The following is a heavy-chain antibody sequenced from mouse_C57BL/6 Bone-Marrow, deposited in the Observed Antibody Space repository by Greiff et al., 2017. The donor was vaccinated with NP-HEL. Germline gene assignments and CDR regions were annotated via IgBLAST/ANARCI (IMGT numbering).Heavy chain of an antibody. CDR1: GYTFTSYT. J-gene: IGHJ3*01. V-gene: IGHV1-4*01. Sequence: VQLQQSGAELARPGASVKMSCKASGYTFTSYTMHWVKQRPGQGLEWIGYINPSSGYTKYNQKFKDKATLTADKSSSTAYMQLSSLTSEASAVSYCEGGYYGSSYAYWGQGTLVTVSA. CDR3: EGGYYGSSYAY. CDR2: INPSSGYT. D-gene: IGHD1-1*01.